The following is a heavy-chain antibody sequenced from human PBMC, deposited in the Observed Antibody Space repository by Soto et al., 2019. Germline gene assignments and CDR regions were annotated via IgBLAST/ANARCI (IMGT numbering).Heavy chain of an antibody. CDR3: AGGGAASLIFY. D-gene: IGHD2-15*01. CDR1: GGSISSSSYY. J-gene: IGHJ4*02. V-gene: IGHV4-39*01. Sequence: QLQLQESGPGLVKPSETLSLTCTVSGGSISSSSYYWGWIRQPPGKGLEWIGSIYYSGSTYYNPSLKSRVTISVDTSKNQFSLKLSSVTAADTAVYYCAGGGAASLIFYWGQGTLVTVSS. CDR2: IYYSGST.